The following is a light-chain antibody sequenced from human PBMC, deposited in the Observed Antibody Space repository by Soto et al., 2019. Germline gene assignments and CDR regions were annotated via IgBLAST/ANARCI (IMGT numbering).Light chain of an antibody. J-gene: IGKJ1*01. CDR2: GAS. CDR3: HQYDSSRT. V-gene: IGKV3-20*01. Sequence: EIVFTQSPVTLSLSPGERATLSCRTSQTVTSTFLAWYQQKPGQAPRLLIYGASRRATGIPVRFSGSGSGTDFTLTITRLEPEDLAVYYCHQYDSSRTFGQGTKVEMK. CDR1: QTVTSTF.